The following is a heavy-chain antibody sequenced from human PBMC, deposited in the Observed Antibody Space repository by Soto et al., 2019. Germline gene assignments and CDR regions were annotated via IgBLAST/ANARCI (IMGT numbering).Heavy chain of an antibody. V-gene: IGHV1-69*01. CDR1: GGIFSNYV. CDR2: IIPIFGTG. Sequence: QVQLVQSGAEVKKPGSSVKVACKASGGIFSNYVLNWVRQAPGQGLEWMGGIIPIFGTGNYAQKCQGRVTINADESTTTASMELRGLRSEDKAVYYCARRYYNSSGYFDYWGQGTLVTVSS. D-gene: IGHD3-22*01. CDR3: ARRYYNSSGYFDY. J-gene: IGHJ4*02.